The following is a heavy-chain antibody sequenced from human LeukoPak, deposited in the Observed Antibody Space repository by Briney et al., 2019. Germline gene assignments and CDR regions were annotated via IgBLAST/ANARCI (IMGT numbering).Heavy chain of an antibody. D-gene: IGHD3-22*01. V-gene: IGHV3-7*01. CDR3: ARDLYYDSSVAFDP. CDR1: GFTFSSYW. J-gene: IGHJ5*02. Sequence: PGGSLRLSCAASGFTFSSYWMSWVRQAPGKGLEWVANIKQDGSEKYYVDSVKGRFTISRDNAKNSLYLQMNSLRAEDTAVYYCARDLYYDSSVAFDPWGQGTLVTVSS. CDR2: IKQDGSEK.